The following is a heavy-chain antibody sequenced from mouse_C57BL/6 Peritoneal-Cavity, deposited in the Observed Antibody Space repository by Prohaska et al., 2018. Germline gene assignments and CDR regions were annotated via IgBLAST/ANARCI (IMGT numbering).Heavy chain of an antibody. V-gene: IGHV1-52*01. CDR2: IDPSDSET. CDR3: ARGGTVDY. D-gene: IGHD1-1*01. Sequence: QPPGAELVLPGSSVNLSCTASGYTFTRYWMHWVKQRPIPGLEWIGNIDPSDSETHYNQKFKDKATLTVDKSSSTAYMQLSSLTSEDSAVYYCARGGTVDYWGQGTTLTVSS. CDR1: GYTFTRYW. J-gene: IGHJ2*01.